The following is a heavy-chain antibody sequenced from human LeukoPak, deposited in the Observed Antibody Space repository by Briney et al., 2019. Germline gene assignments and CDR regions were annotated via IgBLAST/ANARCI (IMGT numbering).Heavy chain of an antibody. CDR1: GYIFSSND. V-gene: IGHV1-8*01. D-gene: IGHD3-10*01. CDR3: ARGPFGSGSFLDY. CDR2: MNANSGDT. Sequence: ASVKVSCKASGYIFSSNDINWVRQAAGQGLEWMGWMNANSGDTGYTQKFQGRVAMTRSTSITTAYMELSSLRSEDTAVYYCARGPFGSGSFLDYWGQGTLVTGSS. J-gene: IGHJ4*02.